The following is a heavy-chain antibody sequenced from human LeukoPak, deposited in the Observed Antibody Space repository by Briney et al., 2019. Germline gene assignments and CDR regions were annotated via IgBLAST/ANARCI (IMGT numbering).Heavy chain of an antibody. CDR1: GFTFSSYA. J-gene: IGHJ4*02. CDR2: ISYDGSNK. CDR3: ARGITMVRGALDY. V-gene: IGHV3-30-3*01. D-gene: IGHD3-10*01. Sequence: PGGSLRLSCAASGFTFSSYAMHWVRQAPGKGLEWVAVISYDGSNKYYADSVKGRFTISRDNSKNTLYLQMNSLRAEDTAVYYCARGITMVRGALDYWGQGTLVTVSS.